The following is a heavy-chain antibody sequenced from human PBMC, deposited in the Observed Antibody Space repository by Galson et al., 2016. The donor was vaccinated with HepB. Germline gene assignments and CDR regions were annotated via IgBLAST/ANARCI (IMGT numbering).Heavy chain of an antibody. D-gene: IGHD3-9*01. CDR2: IYFSGTT. V-gene: IGHV4-31*03. CDR3: ASNLTGAYYFDY. Sequence: TLSLTCTVSSGSISSGGYYWSWIRQHPGKGLEWIGYIYFSGTTSYNPSLKSRVTISLDTSKNRFSLTLTSVTAADTAVYFCASNLTGAYYFDYWGQGTLVTVSS. CDR1: SGSISSGGYY. J-gene: IGHJ4*02.